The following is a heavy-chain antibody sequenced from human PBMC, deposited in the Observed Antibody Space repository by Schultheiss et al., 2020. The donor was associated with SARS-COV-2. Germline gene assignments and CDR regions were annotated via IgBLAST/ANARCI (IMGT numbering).Heavy chain of an antibody. CDR3: AKGRNFGVVISPFDP. J-gene: IGHJ5*02. D-gene: IGHD3-3*01. V-gene: IGHV3-30-3*01. CDR1: GFTFSSYA. CDR2: ISYDGSNK. Sequence: GGSLRLSCAASGFTFSSYAMSWVRQAPGKGLEWVAVISYDGSNKYYADSVKGRFTISRDNAKNSLYLQMNSLRAEDTALYYCAKGRNFGVVISPFDPWGQGTLVTVSS.